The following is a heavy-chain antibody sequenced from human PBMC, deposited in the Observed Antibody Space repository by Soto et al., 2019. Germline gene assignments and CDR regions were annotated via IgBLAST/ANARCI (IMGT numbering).Heavy chain of an antibody. V-gene: IGHV1-3*01. Sequence: QVQLVQSGAEVKKPGASMKVSCKASGYTFTSYAMHWVRQAPGQRLEWMGWINAGNGNTKYSQKIQGRVTITRDTSASTAYMELSSLRSEDTAVYYCARAGNYYGSGSYQEVAFDIWGQGTMVTVSS. CDR2: INAGNGNT. CDR3: ARAGNYYGSGSYQEVAFDI. CDR1: GYTFTSYA. J-gene: IGHJ3*02. D-gene: IGHD3-10*01.